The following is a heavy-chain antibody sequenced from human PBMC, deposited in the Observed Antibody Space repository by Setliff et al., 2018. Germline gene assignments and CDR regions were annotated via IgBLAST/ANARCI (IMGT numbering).Heavy chain of an antibody. Sequence: ASETLSLTCIVPGGSIGTWYWSWVRQPPGRPLEWIGYISYSGNSNYNPSLKSRVTISLDTSKSQLSLTLTSVTAADTAVYYCARDSHPLRYFLWGQGTLVTVSS. CDR3: ARDSHPLRYFL. CDR2: ISYSGNS. J-gene: IGHJ4*02. CDR1: GGSIGTWY. D-gene: IGHD3-9*01. V-gene: IGHV4-59*12.